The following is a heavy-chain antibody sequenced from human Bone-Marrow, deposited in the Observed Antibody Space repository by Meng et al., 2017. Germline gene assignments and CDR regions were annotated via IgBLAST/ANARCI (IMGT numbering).Heavy chain of an antibody. CDR2: ISSSSSYI. CDR1: GFTVSSNY. J-gene: IGHJ6*02. Sequence: GESLKISCAASGFTVSSNYMSWVRQAPGKGLEWVSSISSSSSYIYYADSVKGRFTISRDNAKNSLYLLMNSLRAEDTAVYYCARDRGSGSYEDYYYGMDVWGQGTTVTVSS. V-gene: IGHV3-21*01. D-gene: IGHD3-10*01. CDR3: ARDRGSGSYEDYYYGMDV.